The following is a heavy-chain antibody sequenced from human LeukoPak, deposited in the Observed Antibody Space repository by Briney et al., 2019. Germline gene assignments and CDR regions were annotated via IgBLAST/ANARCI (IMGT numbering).Heavy chain of an antibody. J-gene: IGHJ6*03. V-gene: IGHV1-2*02. CDR2: INPNSGGT. Sequence: ASVKVSCKASGYTFTDYYMHWVRQAPGQGLEWMGWINPNSGGTNYAQNFQGRVPMTRNTSISTAYMELSSLRSEDTAVYYCAVLSNYDSSGYYSDYYYYYMDVWGKGTTVTISS. D-gene: IGHD3-22*01. CDR3: AVLSNYDSSGYYSDYYYYYMDV. CDR1: GYTFTDYY.